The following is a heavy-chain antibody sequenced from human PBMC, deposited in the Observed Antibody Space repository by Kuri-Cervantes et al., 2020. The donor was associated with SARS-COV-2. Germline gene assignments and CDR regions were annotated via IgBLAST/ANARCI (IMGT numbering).Heavy chain of an antibody. CDR2: ISSDGSIT. CDR1: GLTFSSYW. J-gene: IGHJ5*02. Sequence: GGSLRLSCAASGLTFSSYWMHWVRQAPGKGLVWVSRISSDGSITTYADSVKGRFTISRDNAKNTLYLQMNSLRAEDTAVYCCAREPGGWFDPWGQGTLVTVSS. D-gene: IGHD3-10*01. V-gene: IGHV3-74*01. CDR3: AREPGGWFDP.